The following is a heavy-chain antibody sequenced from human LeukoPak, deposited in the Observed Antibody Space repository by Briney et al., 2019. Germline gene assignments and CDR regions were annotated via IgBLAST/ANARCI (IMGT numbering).Heavy chain of an antibody. CDR1: GFTFDDYG. D-gene: IGHD5-18*01. J-gene: IGHJ6*03. CDR2: INWNGGST. CDR3: ARVARGYPDYYYYYYYYMDV. Sequence: PGRSLRLSCAASGFTFDDYGMSWVRHAPGKGLEWVSGINWNGGSTGYADSVKGRFTISRDNAKNSLYLQMNSLRAEDTALYYCARVARGYPDYYYYYYYYMDVWGKGTTVTVSS. V-gene: IGHV3-20*04.